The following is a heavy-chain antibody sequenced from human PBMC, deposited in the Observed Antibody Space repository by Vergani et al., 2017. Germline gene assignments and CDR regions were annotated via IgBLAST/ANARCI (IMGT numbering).Heavy chain of an antibody. D-gene: IGHD1-1*01. CDR3: AKAPGINTNYNYYGMDV. CDR1: GFTFSSYA. J-gene: IGHJ6*02. V-gene: IGHV3-23*01. Sequence: EVQLLESGGDLVQPGGSLRLSCAASGFTFSSYAMSWVRQAPGKGLEWVSGISGSGGSTYYEDSVKGRFTISRDNSKNTLYLQMNSLGAEDTAVYYCAKAPGINTNYNYYGMDVWGQGTTVTVSS. CDR2: ISGSGGST.